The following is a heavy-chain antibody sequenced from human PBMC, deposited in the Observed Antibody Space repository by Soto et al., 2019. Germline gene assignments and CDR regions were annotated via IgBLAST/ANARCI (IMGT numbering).Heavy chain of an antibody. CDR3: ARSQGGSSSLDIYYYYYYGMDV. D-gene: IGHD2-15*01. J-gene: IGHJ6*02. CDR1: GGTFSTYA. Sequence: QVQLVQSGAEVKKPGSSMKVSCKAPGGTFSTYAISWVRQAPGQGLEWMGGVIPIFGTPKNAQKFQGRVTITADESTSTGYMELRSLRSEDTAVYYCARSQGGSSSLDIYYYYYYGMDVWGQGTTVTVSS. V-gene: IGHV1-69*01. CDR2: VIPIFGTP.